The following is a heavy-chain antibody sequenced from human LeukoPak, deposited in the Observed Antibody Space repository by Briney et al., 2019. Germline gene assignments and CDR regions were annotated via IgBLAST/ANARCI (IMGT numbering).Heavy chain of an antibody. J-gene: IGHJ2*01. Sequence: SETLSLTCTVSGGSISSYYWSWIRQPPGKGLEWIGYIYYSGSTNYNPSLKSRVTISVDTSKNQFSLKLSSVTAADTAVYYCASGTYCSGGSCYPRYWYFDLWGRGTLVTVSS. V-gene: IGHV4-59*12. D-gene: IGHD2-15*01. CDR2: IYYSGST. CDR1: GGSISSYY. CDR3: ASGTYCSGGSCYPRYWYFDL.